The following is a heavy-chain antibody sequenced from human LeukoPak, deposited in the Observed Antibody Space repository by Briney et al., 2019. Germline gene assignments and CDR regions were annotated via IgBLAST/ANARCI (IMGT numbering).Heavy chain of an antibody. D-gene: IGHD6-6*01. CDR3: AKDQKWIAPGTLAARPTYYFDY. Sequence: GGSLRLSCTASGFTFSNYGMHWVRQAPGKGLEWVAVISYDGSNKYYADSVKGRFTISRDNSKNTLYLQMNSLRAEDTAVYYCAKDQKWIAPGTLAARPTYYFDYWGQGTLVTVSS. CDR1: GFTFSNYG. CDR2: ISYDGSNK. V-gene: IGHV3-30*18. J-gene: IGHJ4*02.